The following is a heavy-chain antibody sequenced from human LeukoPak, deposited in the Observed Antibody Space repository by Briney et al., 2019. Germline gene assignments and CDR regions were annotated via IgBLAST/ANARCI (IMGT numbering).Heavy chain of an antibody. V-gene: IGHV3-48*01. CDR1: EFTFSSYS. J-gene: IGHJ3*02. Sequence: GGSLRLSCAASEFTFSSYSMNWVRQAPGKGLEWVSYITNSGNSKSYADSVKGRFTISRDNTKNSLYLQMNGLRAEDTAVYYCAKCFKGRIHNAFDIWGQGTMVTVSS. CDR2: ITNSGNSK. CDR3: AKCFKGRIHNAFDI. D-gene: IGHD3-16*01.